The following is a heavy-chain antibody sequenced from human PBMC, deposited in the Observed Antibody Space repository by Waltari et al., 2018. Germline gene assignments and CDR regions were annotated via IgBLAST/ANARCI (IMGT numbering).Heavy chain of an antibody. J-gene: IGHJ6*03. D-gene: IGHD1-26*01. V-gene: IGHV4-34*01. CDR3: ARGRGGSYYVSYYYYMDV. CDR2: INHSGST. CDR1: GGSFSGYY. Sequence: QVQLQQWGAGLLKPSETLSLTCAVYGGSFSGYYWSWIRPPPGKGLEWVGEINHSGSTNYNPSLKSRVTISVDTSKNQFSLKLSSVTAADTAVYYCARGRGGSYYVSYYYYMDVWGKGTTVTVSS.